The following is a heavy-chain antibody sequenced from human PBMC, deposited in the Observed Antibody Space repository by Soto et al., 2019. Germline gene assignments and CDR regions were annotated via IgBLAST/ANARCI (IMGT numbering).Heavy chain of an antibody. V-gene: IGHV3-23*01. CDR2: ISGSGGST. J-gene: IGHJ1*01. D-gene: IGHD3-16*01. CDR1: GFTFSSYA. CDR3: ATGGFYGLYFQH. Sequence: GSLSLFCAPPGFTFSSYAMGWVRQAPGKGLEWVSAISGSGGSTYYADSVKGRFTISRDNSKNTLYLQMNSLRAEDTAVYYCATGGFYGLYFQHWGQGTLVTVPS.